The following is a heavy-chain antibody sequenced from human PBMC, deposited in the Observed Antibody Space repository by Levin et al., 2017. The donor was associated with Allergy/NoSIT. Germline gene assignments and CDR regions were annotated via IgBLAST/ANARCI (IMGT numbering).Heavy chain of an antibody. Sequence: ASVKVSCKASGGTFSVYVTSWVRQAPGQGLEWMGGIIPVFGTVNYAQKFQGRVTITADESTSTAYMELSSLRSEDTTVYYCARENRVERYLADVWGQGTTVTVSS. J-gene: IGHJ6*02. CDR2: IIPVFGTV. CDR3: ARENRVERYLADV. V-gene: IGHV1-69*13. D-gene: IGHD3-9*01. CDR1: GGTFSVYV.